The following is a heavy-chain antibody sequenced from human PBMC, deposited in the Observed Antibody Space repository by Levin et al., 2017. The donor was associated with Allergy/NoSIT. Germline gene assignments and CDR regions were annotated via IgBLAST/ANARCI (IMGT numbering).Heavy chain of an antibody. CDR1: GYTFTSYG. CDR3: ASDGRPNGISSRWYRYYYDYYGMDV. D-gene: IGHD6-19*01. V-gene: IGHV1-18*01. Sequence: ASVKVSCKASGYTFTSYGISWVRQAPGQGLEWMGWISAYNGNTNYAQKLQGRVTMTTDTSTSTAYMELRSLRSDDTAVYYCASDGRPNGISSRWYRYYYDYYGMDVWGQGTTVTVSS. J-gene: IGHJ6*02. CDR2: ISAYNGNT.